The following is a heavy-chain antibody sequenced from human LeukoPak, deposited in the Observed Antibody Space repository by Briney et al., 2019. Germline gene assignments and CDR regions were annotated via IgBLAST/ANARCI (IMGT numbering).Heavy chain of an antibody. CDR1: GGTFSSYA. CDR2: IIPIFGTA. V-gene: IGHV1-69*13. Sequence: GASVKVSCKASGGTFSSYAIGWVRQAPGQGLEWMGGIIPIFGTANYAQKFQGRVTITADESTSTAYMELSSLRSEDTAVYYCARAPLEGGAPSLWDYYYYYMDVWGKGTTVTVSS. CDR3: ARAPLEGGAPSLWDYYYYYMDV. D-gene: IGHD2/OR15-2a*01. J-gene: IGHJ6*03.